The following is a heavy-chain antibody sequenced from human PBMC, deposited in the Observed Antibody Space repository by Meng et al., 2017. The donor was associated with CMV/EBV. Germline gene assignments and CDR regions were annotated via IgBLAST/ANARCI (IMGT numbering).Heavy chain of an antibody. V-gene: IGHV4-59*01. D-gene: IGHD3-10*01. CDR2: IYYSGST. CDR1: GGSISSYY. Sequence: GSLRLSCTVSGGSISSYYWNWIRQPPGKGLEWIGYIYYSGSTNYNPSLKSRVTISVDTSKNQFSLKLSSVTAADTAVYYCAREGSFDGEFSHYYYGMDVWGQGTLVTVSS. J-gene: IGHJ6*02. CDR3: AREGSFDGEFSHYYYGMDV.